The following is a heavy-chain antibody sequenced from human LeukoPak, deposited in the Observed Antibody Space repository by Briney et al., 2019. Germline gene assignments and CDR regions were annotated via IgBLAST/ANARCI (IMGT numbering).Heavy chain of an antibody. V-gene: IGHV3-53*01. J-gene: IGHJ2*01. Sequence: PGGSLKLSCTASTFTVINNYMSWVRQTPGKGLEWVSVTYGDGSTYYADSVEGRFTVSRDNSKNTLYLQMNSLRAEDTAVYYCARLRWYYWYFDLWGRGTLVTVSS. CDR1: TFTVINNY. CDR3: ARLRWYYWYFDL. CDR2: TYGDGST. D-gene: IGHD3-10*01.